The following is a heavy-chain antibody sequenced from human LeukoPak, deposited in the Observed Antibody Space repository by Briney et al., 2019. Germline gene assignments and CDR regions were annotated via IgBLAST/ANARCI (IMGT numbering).Heavy chain of an antibody. CDR2: IYYSGST. V-gene: IGHV4-39*01. D-gene: IGHD3-22*01. CDR3: APYYYDSSGYYY. CDR1: GGSISSSSYY. J-gene: IGHJ4*02. Sequence: PSETLSLTCTVSGGSISSSSYYWGWIRQPPGKELEWIGSIYYSGSTYYNPSLKSRVTISVDTSKNQFSLKLSSVTAADTAVYYCAPYYYDSSGYYYWGQGTLVTVSS.